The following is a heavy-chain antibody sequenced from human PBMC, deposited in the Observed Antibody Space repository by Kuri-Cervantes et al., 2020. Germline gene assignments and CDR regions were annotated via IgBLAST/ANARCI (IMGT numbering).Heavy chain of an antibody. V-gene: IGHV4-34*01. CDR1: GGSFSGYY. Sequence: SETLSLTCSVYGGSFSGYYWSWIRQSPGKGLEWIGEINHFGSTNYNPSLKSRITTSVDTSKNQFSLNLTSVTAADTAVYYCARSPGAVGDFHYWGQGTLVTVSS. J-gene: IGHJ4*02. CDR2: INHFGST. CDR3: ARSPGAVGDFHY. D-gene: IGHD1-26*01.